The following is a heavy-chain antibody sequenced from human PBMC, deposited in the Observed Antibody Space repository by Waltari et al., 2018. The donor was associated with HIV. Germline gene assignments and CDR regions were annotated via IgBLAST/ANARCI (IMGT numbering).Heavy chain of an antibody. V-gene: IGHV3-64*01. D-gene: IGHD3-22*01. CDR2: IISDGDTT. CDR3: VRDSSGYYGHFDY. Sequence: EVQLVESGGGLVQPGGSLRLSCAASGFTFSNYTMHWVSQAPGKGLELRSAIISDGDTTYYVNSVKGRFTSSRDNSKNTLYLQMGSLRAEDMAVFYCVRDSSGYYGHFDYWGQGTLVTVSS. J-gene: IGHJ4*02. CDR1: GFTFSNYT.